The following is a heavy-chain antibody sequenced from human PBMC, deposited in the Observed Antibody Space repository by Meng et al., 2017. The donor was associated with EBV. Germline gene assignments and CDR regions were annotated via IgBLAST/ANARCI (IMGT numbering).Heavy chain of an antibody. D-gene: IGHD1-26*01. CDR3: AHSRVGATEFDY. J-gene: IGHJ4*02. CDR2: IYWDDDK. CDR1: GFSLSTNGVG. V-gene: IGHV2-5*02. Sequence: QITLKESGTTLVKPTQTLTLTCTFSGFSLSTNGVGVVWIRQPPGKALEWLALIYWDDDKRYSPSLKSRLTITKDTSKNQVVLTMTNMDPVDTATYYCAHSRVGATEFDYWGQGTLVTVSS.